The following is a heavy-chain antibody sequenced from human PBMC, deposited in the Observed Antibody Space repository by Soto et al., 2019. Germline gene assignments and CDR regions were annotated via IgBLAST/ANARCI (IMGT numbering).Heavy chain of an antibody. D-gene: IGHD3-16*02. Sequence: QITLKESGPTLVEPTQTLTLTCTFSGFSLDTRTAGVGWIRQPPGKALEWVSIIYWDNDKRYSPSLRSRLAIDKDPCKNQVVLTMTALDPVDTGTYYCAHIMITYGGVIGLDAFDIWGQGTMVTVSS. V-gene: IGHV2-5*02. CDR1: GFSLDTRTAG. CDR3: AHIMITYGGVIGLDAFDI. J-gene: IGHJ3*02. CDR2: IYWDNDK.